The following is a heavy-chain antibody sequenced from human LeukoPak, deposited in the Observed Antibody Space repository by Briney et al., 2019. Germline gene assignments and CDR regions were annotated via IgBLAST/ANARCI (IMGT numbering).Heavy chain of an antibody. Sequence: GASVKVSCKASGYTFTSYYMHWVRQAPGQGLEWMGIINPSGGSTSYAQKFQGRVTMTRDMSTSTVYMELSSLRSEDTAVYYCARAPQDCSGGSCYSVSFDYWGQGILVTVSS. CDR1: GYTFTSYY. V-gene: IGHV1-46*01. CDR3: ARAPQDCSGGSCYSVSFDY. D-gene: IGHD2-15*01. CDR2: INPSGGST. J-gene: IGHJ4*02.